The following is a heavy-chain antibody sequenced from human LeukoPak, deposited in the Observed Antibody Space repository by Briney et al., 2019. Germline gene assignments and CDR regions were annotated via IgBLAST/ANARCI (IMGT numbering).Heavy chain of an antibody. CDR1: GYTFTDDY. D-gene: IGHD1-26*01. CDR2: INPNSGVT. CDR3: ARDPSGSYFDY. V-gene: IGHV1-2*02. J-gene: IGHJ4*02. Sequence: ASVKVSCKASGYTFTDDYVHWVRQAPGQGLEWMGWINPNSGVTNYAQKFQGRVTMTRDMSISTAYMELSRLRSDDTAVYYCARDPSGSYFDYWGQGTLVTVSS.